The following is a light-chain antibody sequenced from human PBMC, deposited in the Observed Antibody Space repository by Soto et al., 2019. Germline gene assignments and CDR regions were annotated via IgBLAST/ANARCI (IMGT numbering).Light chain of an antibody. J-gene: IGKJ1*01. V-gene: IGKV3-11*01. CDR2: DAS. CDR1: QSVSSY. CDR3: QQRSNWPT. Sequence: EIVLTQSPATLSLSPWERATLSCRASQSVSSYLAWYQQKPGQAPRLLIYDASNRATGIPARFSGSGSGTDFTLTISSLEPEDFAVYYCQQRSNWPTFGQGTKVHIK.